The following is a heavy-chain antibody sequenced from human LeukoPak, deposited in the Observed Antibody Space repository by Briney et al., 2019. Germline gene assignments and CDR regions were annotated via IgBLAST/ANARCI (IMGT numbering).Heavy chain of an antibody. J-gene: IGHJ6*02. V-gene: IGHV3-53*01. CDR2: IYSAGST. D-gene: IGHD1-1*01. CDR1: GFTVSNNY. CDR3: ASQLDPYYYYYGMDV. Sequence: PGGSLRLSCAASGFTVSNNYMSWVRQAPGKGLEWVSVIYSAGSTYYADSVKGRFTISRDNFKNTLYLQMNSLRAEDTAVYYCASQLDPYYYYYGMDVWGQGNTVTVSS.